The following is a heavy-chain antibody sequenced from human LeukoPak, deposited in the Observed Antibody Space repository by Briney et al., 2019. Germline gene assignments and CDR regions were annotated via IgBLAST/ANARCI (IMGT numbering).Heavy chain of an antibody. Sequence: ASVTVSCKASGYTFTSYAMHWVRQAPGQRLEWMGWINAGNGNTKYSQKFQGRVTITRDTSASTAYMELSSLRSEGTAVYYCARPRIYSSSWRHEEVYFDYWGQGTLVTVSS. D-gene: IGHD6-13*01. V-gene: IGHV1-3*01. CDR1: GYTFTSYA. CDR3: ARPRIYSSSWRHEEVYFDY. J-gene: IGHJ4*02. CDR2: INAGNGNT.